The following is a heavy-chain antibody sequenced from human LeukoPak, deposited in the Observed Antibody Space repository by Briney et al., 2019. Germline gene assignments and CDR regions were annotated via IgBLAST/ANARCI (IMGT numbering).Heavy chain of an antibody. CDR2: INPHSGGT. D-gene: IGHD3-10*01. V-gene: IGHV1-2*02. CDR3: ARTYYYGSGSYYESWFDP. CDR1: GYTFSDYY. J-gene: IGHJ5*02. Sequence: ASVKVSCKAYGYTFSDYYMHWVRQAPGQGLEWMGWINPHSGGTNYTQKFQGRVTMTRDTSISTAYMELSRLRSDDTAVYYCARTYYYGSGSYYESWFDPWGQGTLVTVSS.